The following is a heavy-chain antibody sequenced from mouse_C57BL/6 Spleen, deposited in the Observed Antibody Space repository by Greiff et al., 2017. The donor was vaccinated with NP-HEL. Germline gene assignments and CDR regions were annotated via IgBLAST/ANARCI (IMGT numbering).Heavy chain of an antibody. J-gene: IGHJ3*01. CDR3: ANILLRSSDGGIAY. V-gene: IGHV1-26*01. CDR1: GYTFTDYY. CDR2: INPNNGGT. D-gene: IGHD1-1*01. Sequence: EVQLQQSGPELVKPGASVKISCKASGYTFTDYYMNWVKQSHGKSLEWIGDINPNNGGTSYNQKFKGKATLTVDKSSSTAYMELRSLTSEASAVYYCANILLRSSDGGIAYWGQGTLVTVSA.